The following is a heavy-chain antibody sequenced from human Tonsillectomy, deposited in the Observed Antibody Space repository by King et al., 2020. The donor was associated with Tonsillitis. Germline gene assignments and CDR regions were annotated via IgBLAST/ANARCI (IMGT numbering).Heavy chain of an antibody. CDR2: IYNSGST. CDR1: GGSNSSSSYY. Sequence: LQLQESGPGLVKPSETLSLTCTVSGGSNSSSSYYWGWIRQPPGKGLASIGNIYNSGSTYYNPSLKSRVTISVDTSKNQFSLKLSSVTAADTAVYYCARQGDSGWYNWYFDLWGRGTLVTVSS. CDR3: ARQGDSGWYNWYFDL. J-gene: IGHJ2*01. V-gene: IGHV4-39*01. D-gene: IGHD6-19*01.